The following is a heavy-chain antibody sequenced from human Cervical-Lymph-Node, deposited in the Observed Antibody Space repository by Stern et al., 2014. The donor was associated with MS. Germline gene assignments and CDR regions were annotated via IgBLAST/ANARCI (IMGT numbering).Heavy chain of an antibody. CDR2: INAGNGDT. CDR3: ARTVGDWKDAVSVSWYFDL. CDR1: GYTFTTYT. V-gene: IGHV1-3*01. Sequence: QVQLVQSGAEVKKPGASVKVSCKASGYTFTTYTMHWVRQAPGQRLEWMGWINAGNGDTKYSQKFQGRVTFTRDTSASTAYMELSSLRSEDTAVYYCARTVGDWKDAVSVSWYFDLWGRGTLVTVSS. D-gene: IGHD1-1*01. J-gene: IGHJ2*01.